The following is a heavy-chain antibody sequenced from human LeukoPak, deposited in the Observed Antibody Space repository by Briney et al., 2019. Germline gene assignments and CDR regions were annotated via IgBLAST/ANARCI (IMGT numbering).Heavy chain of an antibody. Sequence: SVKVSCKASGGTFISYAISWVRQAPGQGLEWMGGIIPIFGTANYAQKFQGRVTITADESTSTAYMELSSLRSEDTAVYYCARGRESSSWYNTRYYYYYGMDVWGQGTTVTVSS. D-gene: IGHD6-13*01. CDR1: GGTFISYA. CDR3: ARGRESSSWYNTRYYYYYGMDV. J-gene: IGHJ6*02. CDR2: IIPIFGTA. V-gene: IGHV1-69*13.